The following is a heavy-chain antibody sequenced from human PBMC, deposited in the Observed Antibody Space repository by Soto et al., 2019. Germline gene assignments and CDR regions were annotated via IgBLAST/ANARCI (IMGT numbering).Heavy chain of an antibody. V-gene: IGHV3-30*03. J-gene: IGHJ4*02. CDR3: ARVIFGYCSGGSCYFDY. CDR2: ISYGGSNK. Sequence: GGSLRLSCAASGFTFSSYGMHWVRQAPGKGLEWVAVISYGGSNKYYADSVKGRFTISRDNAKNSLYLQMNSLRAEDTAVYYCARVIFGYCSGGSCYFDYWGQGTLVTVSS. D-gene: IGHD2-15*01. CDR1: GFTFSSYG.